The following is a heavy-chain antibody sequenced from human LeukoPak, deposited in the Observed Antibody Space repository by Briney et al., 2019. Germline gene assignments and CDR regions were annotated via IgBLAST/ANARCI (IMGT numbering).Heavy chain of an antibody. CDR3: AREDTAMMYGMDV. CDR1: GFTFSSYS. J-gene: IGHJ6*02. D-gene: IGHD5-18*01. V-gene: IGHV3-21*01. Sequence: GGSLRLSCAASGFTFSSYSMNWVRQAPGKGLEWVSSISSSSSYIYYADSVKGRFTISRDNAKNSLYLQMNSLRAEDTAVYYCAREDTAMMYGMDVWGQGTTVTVSS. CDR2: ISSSSSYI.